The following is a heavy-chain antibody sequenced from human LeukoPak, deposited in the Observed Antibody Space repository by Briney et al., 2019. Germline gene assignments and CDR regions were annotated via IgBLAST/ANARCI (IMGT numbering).Heavy chain of an antibody. CDR1: GGSISSGSYY. D-gene: IGHD3-10*01. J-gene: IGHJ4*02. CDR2: IYTSGST. Sequence: SQTLSLTCTVSGGSISSGSYYWSWIRQPAGKGLEWIGRIYTSGSTNYNPSLKSRVTISVDTSKNQLSLKLSSVTAADTAVYYCAREGSVWFGEFKDYWGQGTLVTVSS. CDR3: AREGSVWFGEFKDY. V-gene: IGHV4-61*02.